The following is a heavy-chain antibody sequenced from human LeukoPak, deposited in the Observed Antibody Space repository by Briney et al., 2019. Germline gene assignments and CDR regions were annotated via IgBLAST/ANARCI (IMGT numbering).Heavy chain of an antibody. Sequence: SETLSLTCTVSGGSISSYYWSWIRQPPGKGLEWIGSVYYSGTNYNPSLKSRVTISSDTSKNQFSLKLSSVTAADTAVYYCARAVSGYCSGGSCYGPYYFDYWGQGTLVTVSS. CDR1: GGSISSYY. D-gene: IGHD2-15*01. J-gene: IGHJ4*02. CDR3: ARAVSGYCSGGSCYGPYYFDY. CDR2: VYYSGT. V-gene: IGHV4-59*12.